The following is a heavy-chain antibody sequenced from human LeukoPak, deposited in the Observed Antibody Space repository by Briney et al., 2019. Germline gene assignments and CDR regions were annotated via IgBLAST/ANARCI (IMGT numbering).Heavy chain of an antibody. CDR2: MYPDDSDT. D-gene: IGHD1-26*01. Sequence: GESLKISCQGSGYRFTNYWIGWVRQVPGNGLECMGIMYPDDSDTTYSPSFQGQVTISTDKSISTAYLQWSSLKASDTAMDYCVRLGSGSYPDYWGQGTLVTVSS. CDR1: GYRFTNYW. V-gene: IGHV5-51*01. CDR3: VRLGSGSYPDY. J-gene: IGHJ4*02.